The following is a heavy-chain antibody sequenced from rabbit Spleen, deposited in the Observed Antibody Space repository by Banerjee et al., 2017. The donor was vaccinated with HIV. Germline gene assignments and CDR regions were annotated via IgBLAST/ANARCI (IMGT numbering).Heavy chain of an antibody. CDR1: GFTISSSYW. CDR2: ISGYSGNT. V-gene: IGHV1S40*01. Sequence: QSLEESGGDLVTPGASLTLTCTASGFTISSSYWMCWVRQAPGKGLELIACISGYSGNTGYASWAKGRFTISKTSSTTVTLQMTSLTAADTATYFCARDTSSSFSSYGMDLWGPGTLVTVS. D-gene: IGHD1-1*01. J-gene: IGHJ6*01. CDR3: ARDTSSSFSSYGMDL.